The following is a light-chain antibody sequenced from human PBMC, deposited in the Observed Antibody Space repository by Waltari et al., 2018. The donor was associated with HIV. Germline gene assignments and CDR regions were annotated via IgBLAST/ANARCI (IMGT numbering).Light chain of an antibody. CDR2: SNN. V-gene: IGLV1-44*01. CDR3: AAWDANLNGRL. J-gene: IGLJ2*01. CDR1: ISTIGGNT. Sequence: QSVLTQSPSASGTPGQRVTISCSGSISTIGGNTVRGYQHLPGTAPKLLIYSNNQRPSGVPDRFSGSKSGTSASLAISGLQSEDEADYYCAAWDANLNGRLFGGGTKLTVL.